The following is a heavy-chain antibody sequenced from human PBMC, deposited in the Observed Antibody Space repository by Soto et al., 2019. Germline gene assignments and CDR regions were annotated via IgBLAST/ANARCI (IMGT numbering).Heavy chain of an antibody. D-gene: IGHD3-22*01. CDR1: GASISTNC. CDR2: IYNTGST. CDR3: ARWFYYYDSSGYSNWFDP. V-gene: IGHV4-59*08. J-gene: IGHJ5*02. Sequence: SETLSLTCAVSGASISTNCWHWIRQPPGQGLEWIGYIYNTGSTYYNPSLKSRVTISVDTSKNQFSLKLSSVTAADTAVYYCARWFYYYDSSGYSNWFDPWGQGTLVTVSS.